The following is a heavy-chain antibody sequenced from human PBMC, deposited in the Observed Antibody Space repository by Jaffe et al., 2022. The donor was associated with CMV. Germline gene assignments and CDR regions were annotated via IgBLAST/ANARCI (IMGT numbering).Heavy chain of an antibody. CDR3: VRDLYWGSGSGSD. D-gene: IGHD3-10*01. V-gene: IGHV3-23*01. J-gene: IGHJ4*02. Sequence: EVHLLESGGGLVQPGGSLRLSCAASGFIFSNYAMSWVRQAPGEGLVWVSCLSGSGGTTYYADSVKGRFTISRDNSKNTLYLQMNSLRVEDTAVYYCVRDLYWGSGSGSDWGQGALVTVSS. CDR1: GFIFSNYA. CDR2: LSGSGGTT.